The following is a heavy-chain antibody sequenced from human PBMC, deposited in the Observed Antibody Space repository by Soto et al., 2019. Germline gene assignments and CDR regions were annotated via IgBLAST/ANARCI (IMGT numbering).Heavy chain of an antibody. V-gene: IGHV3-74*03. CDR1: DFSLSPYW. D-gene: IGHD3-16*01. CDR3: ARDLGGPDY. CDR2: LSSDGFGA. J-gene: IGHJ4*02. Sequence: GGSLRLSCAASDFSLSPYWMHWVRQVPGRGLEWVARLSSDGFGAAYADSVKGRFFISRDIARNTLSLQMNSLRADDMAVYYCARDLGGPDYWGRGTSVTVSS.